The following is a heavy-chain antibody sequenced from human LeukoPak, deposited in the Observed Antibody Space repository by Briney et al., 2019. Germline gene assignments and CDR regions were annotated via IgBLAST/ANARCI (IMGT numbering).Heavy chain of an antibody. D-gene: IGHD3-22*01. Sequence: GASVKVSCKASGYTFTSYDINWVRQATGQGLEWMGWMNPNSGNTGYAQKFQGRVTMTRNTSISTAYMELSSLRSEDTAVYYCAGGRRYYYRRRGFDYWGQGTLVTVSS. CDR1: GYTFTSYD. J-gene: IGHJ4*02. CDR2: MNPNSGNT. V-gene: IGHV1-8*01. CDR3: AGGRRYYYRRRGFDY.